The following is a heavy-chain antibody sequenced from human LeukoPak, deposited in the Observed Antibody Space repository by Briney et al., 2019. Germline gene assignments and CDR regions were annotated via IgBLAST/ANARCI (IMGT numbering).Heavy chain of an antibody. CDR3: ARGVPQEVLAAAGNRNRWFDP. D-gene: IGHD6-13*01. J-gene: IGHJ5*02. CDR2: INHRGST. CDR1: GGSFSGYY. Sequence: SETLSLTCAVYGGSFSGYYWSWIRQPPGKGLEWIGEINHRGSTNYNPSLKSRVTISVDTSKNQFSLKLSSVTATDTAVYYCARGVPQEVLAAAGNRNRWFDPWGQGTLVTVSS. V-gene: IGHV4-34*01.